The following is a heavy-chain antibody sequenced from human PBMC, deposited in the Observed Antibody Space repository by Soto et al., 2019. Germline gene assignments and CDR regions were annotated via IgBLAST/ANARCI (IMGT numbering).Heavy chain of an antibody. V-gene: IGHV4-31*03. Sequence: PSETLSLTCTVSGGSISSGGYYWSRIRQHPGKGLEWIGYIYYSGSTYYNPSLKSRVTISVDTSKNQFSLKLSSVTAADTAVYYCARVSYTVTTFFFLDYWGQGTLVTVSS. D-gene: IGHD4-17*01. J-gene: IGHJ4*02. CDR2: IYYSGST. CDR1: GGSISSGGYY. CDR3: ARVSYTVTTFFFLDY.